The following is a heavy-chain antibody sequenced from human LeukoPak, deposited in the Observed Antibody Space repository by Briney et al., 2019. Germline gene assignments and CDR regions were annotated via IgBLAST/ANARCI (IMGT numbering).Heavy chain of an antibody. CDR2: ISSTSTTI. Sequence: GGSLRLSCAASGFTFSDYFMGWIRQAPGTGLEWVSYISSTSTTIYYADSVKGRFTISRDNAKNSVFLQTNSLRADDTAVYYCAAGYTSGLSAYWGQGTLVTVSS. CDR1: GFTFSDYF. V-gene: IGHV3-11*01. CDR3: AAGYTSGLSAY. D-gene: IGHD6-19*01. J-gene: IGHJ4*02.